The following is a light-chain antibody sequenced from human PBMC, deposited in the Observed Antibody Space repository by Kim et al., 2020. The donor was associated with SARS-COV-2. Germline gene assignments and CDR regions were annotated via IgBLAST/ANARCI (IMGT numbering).Light chain of an antibody. J-gene: IGLJ2*01. CDR1: SGNITYA. CDR2: VNSDGSH. V-gene: IGLV4-69*01. CDR3: QTWGTTVV. Sequence: GATVTLTCTLSSGNITYAIAWHQRRPEKGPRYLMKVNSDGSHNKGDGIPDRFSGSSSGADRYFTISSLQSEDEADYYCQTWGTTVVFGGGTQLTVL.